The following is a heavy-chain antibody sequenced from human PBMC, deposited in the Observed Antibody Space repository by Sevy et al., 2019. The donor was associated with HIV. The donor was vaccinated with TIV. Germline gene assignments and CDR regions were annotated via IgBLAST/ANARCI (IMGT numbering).Heavy chain of an antibody. Sequence: ASVKVFCKVSGYTLTELSMNWVRQAPGKGLEWMGGFDPEDGETVYAQKFQGRVTVTEDTSTDTAYMELSSLRSEDTAVYYCATISRYFSGSTFYSAEGLFDPRGQGTLVTVSS. J-gene: IGHJ5*02. CDR3: ATISRYFSGSTFYSAEGLFDP. CDR2: FDPEDGET. D-gene: IGHD2-15*01. CDR1: GYTLTELS. V-gene: IGHV1-24*01.